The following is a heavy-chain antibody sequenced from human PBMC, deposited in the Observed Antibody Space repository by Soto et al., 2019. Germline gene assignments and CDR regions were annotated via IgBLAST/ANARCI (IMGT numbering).Heavy chain of an antibody. D-gene: IGHD2-2*01. CDR3: AEWGPDCSSTSCYGRSGY. CDR1: GGSISSTSYY. Sequence: SETLSLTCTVSGGSISSTSYYWSWIRQPPGKGLEWIGTIYYSGSTYYNPSLKSRVTVSVEKSKNQFSLKLSSVTAADTAVYYCAEWGPDCSSTSCYGRSGYWGQGTLVTVSS. V-gene: IGHV4-39*01. J-gene: IGHJ4*02. CDR2: IYYSGST.